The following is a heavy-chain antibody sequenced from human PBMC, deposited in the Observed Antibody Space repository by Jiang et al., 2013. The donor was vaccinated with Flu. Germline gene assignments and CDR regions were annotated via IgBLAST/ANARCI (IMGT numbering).Heavy chain of an antibody. D-gene: IGHD2-15*01. CDR3: ARRGVVVAAGYYFDY. V-gene: IGHV1-8*01. Sequence: YAQKFQGRVTMTRNTSISTAYMELSSLRSEDTAVYYCARRGVVVAAGYYFDYWGQGTLVTVSS. J-gene: IGHJ4*02.